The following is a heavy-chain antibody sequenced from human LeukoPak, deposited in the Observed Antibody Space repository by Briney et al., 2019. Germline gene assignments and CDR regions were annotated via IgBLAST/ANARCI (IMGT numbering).Heavy chain of an antibody. CDR3: AKGNGDYILDFDY. V-gene: IGHV3-23*01. D-gene: IGHD4-17*01. J-gene: IGHJ4*02. CDR2: ISGSGDST. Sequence: GGSLRLSCAASGFTFNSYAINWVRQAPGTGLEWVSAISGSGDSTYFADSVKGRFTISRRNSKNMVYLQMNSLRAEDAAVYYCAKGNGDYILDFDYWGQGTLVTVSS. CDR1: GFTFNSYA.